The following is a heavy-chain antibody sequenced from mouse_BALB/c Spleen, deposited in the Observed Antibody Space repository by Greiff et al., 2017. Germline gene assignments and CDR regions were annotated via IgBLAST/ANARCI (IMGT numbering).Heavy chain of an antibody. D-gene: IGHD1-1*01. CDR1: GYTFTNYW. J-gene: IGHJ4*01. V-gene: IGHV1-63*02. Sequence: VQLQQSGAELVRPGTSVKISCKASGYTFTNYWLGWVKQRPGHGLEWIGDIYPGGGYTNYNEKFKGKATLTADTSSSTAYMQLSSLTSEDSAVYLCARPKLSLTTVVATPYYNAMDYGGQGTSVTVSS. CDR2: IYPGGGYT. CDR3: ARPKLSLTTVVATPYYNAMDY.